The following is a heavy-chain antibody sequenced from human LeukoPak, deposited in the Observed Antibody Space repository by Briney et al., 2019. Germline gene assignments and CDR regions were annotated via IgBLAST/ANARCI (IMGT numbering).Heavy chain of an antibody. J-gene: IGHJ4*02. CDR1: GFTFTSYG. CDR2: ISYDGSNK. CDR3: AKDAANSYGEYCTNGVCYIFDY. D-gene: IGHD2-8*01. V-gene: IGHV3-30*18. Sequence: PGGSLRLSCAASGFTFTSYGMHWVRQAPGKGLEWVAVISYDGSNKYYADSVKGRFTISRDNSKNTLYLQMNSLRAEDTAVYYCAKDAANSYGEYCTNGVCYIFDYWGQGTLVTVSS.